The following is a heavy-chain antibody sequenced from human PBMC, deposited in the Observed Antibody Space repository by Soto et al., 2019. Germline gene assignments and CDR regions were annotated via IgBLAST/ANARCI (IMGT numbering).Heavy chain of an antibody. CDR3: ARGRVAAADYFDF. CDR1: GFTFSDY. Sequence: QVQLVESGGGLVKPGGSLRLSCAVSGFTFSDYMTWIRQAPGKGLEWVSYISSSTSHTNYADSVKGRFTISRDNAKNSLFLQMNSLRAEDTAVYYCARGRVAAADYFDFWGQGTLVTVSS. J-gene: IGHJ4*02. CDR2: ISSSTSHT. V-gene: IGHV3-11*05. D-gene: IGHD2-2*01.